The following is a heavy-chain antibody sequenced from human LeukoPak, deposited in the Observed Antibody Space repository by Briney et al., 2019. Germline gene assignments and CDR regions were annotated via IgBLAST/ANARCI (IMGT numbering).Heavy chain of an antibody. V-gene: IGHV1-18*01. D-gene: IGHD3-3*01. J-gene: IGHJ6*03. CDR1: GYTFTSYG. Sequence: ASVKVSCKASGYTFTSYGISWVRQAPGQGLEWMGWISAYNGNTNYAQKLQGRVTMTTDTSTSTAYMELRSLRSDDTAVYYCARAHYDFWSGYWGGYYYYYMDVWGKGTTVTVSS. CDR3: ARAHYDFWSGYWGGYYYYYMDV. CDR2: ISAYNGNT.